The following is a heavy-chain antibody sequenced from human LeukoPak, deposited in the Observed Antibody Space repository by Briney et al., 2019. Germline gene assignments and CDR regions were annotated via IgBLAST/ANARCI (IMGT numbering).Heavy chain of an antibody. V-gene: IGHV3-21*01. CDR3: ARDSLAYCGGDCYVAYFDY. CDR1: GFTFSSYS. D-gene: IGHD2-21*02. J-gene: IGHJ4*02. CDR2: ISSSSSYI. Sequence: GGSLRLSCAASGFTFSSYSMNWVRQAPGKGLEWVSSISSSSSYIYYADSVKGRCTISRDNAKNSLYLQMNSLRAEDTAVYYCARDSLAYCGGDCYVAYFDYWGQGTLVTVSS.